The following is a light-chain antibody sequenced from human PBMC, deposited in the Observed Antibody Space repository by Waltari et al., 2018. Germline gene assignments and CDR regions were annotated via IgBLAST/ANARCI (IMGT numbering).Light chain of an antibody. CDR1: QGINNY. V-gene: IGKV1-33*01. Sequence: DIQMTQSPSPLSASVGDRVTITCRASQGINNYSSWYQQKPGKAPKRLIYYASSLESGVPSRFSGSGSGTDFTLTISSLQPEDIATYYCQQYDKFPFTFGPGTKLDIK. CDR2: YAS. J-gene: IGKJ3*01. CDR3: QQYDKFPFT.